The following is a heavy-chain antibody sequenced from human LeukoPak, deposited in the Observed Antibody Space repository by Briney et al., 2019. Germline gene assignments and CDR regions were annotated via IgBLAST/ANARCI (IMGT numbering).Heavy chain of an antibody. Sequence: GRSLRLSCAASGFTFSSSGIHWVRQAPGKGLEWVAVIWNDGSNTYYEDSVKGRFTISRDDSKNTLYLQLNSLRAEDTAVYYCASVSILVVPGALDYWGQGIPVTVSS. CDR2: IWNDGSNT. CDR1: GFTFSSSG. CDR3: ASVSILVVPGALDY. J-gene: IGHJ4*02. D-gene: IGHD2-2*01. V-gene: IGHV3-33*01.